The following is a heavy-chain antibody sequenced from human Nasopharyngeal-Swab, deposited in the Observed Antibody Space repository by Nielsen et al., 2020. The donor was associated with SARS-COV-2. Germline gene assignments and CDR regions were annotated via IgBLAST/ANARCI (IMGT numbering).Heavy chain of an antibody. Sequence: GESLKISCAASGFTFSDYYMSWIRQAPGKGLEWVSYISSSGSTIYYADSVKGRFTISRDNSKNTLYLQMNSLRAEDTAVYYCAKGKTGYYLQHFDYWGQGTLVTVSS. CDR3: AKGKTGYYLQHFDY. CDR1: GFTFSDYY. D-gene: IGHD3-9*01. J-gene: IGHJ4*02. CDR2: ISSSGSTI. V-gene: IGHV3-11*01.